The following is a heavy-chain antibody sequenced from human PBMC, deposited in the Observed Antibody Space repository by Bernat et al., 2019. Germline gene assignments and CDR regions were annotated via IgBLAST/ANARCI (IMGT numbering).Heavy chain of an antibody. CDR1: GYTFTSYA. V-gene: IGHV1-3*01. CDR2: INAGNGNT. J-gene: IGHJ4*02. Sequence: QVQLVQSGAEVKKLGASVKVSCKASGYTFTSYAMQWVRQAPGQRLEWMGWINAGNGNTKYSQKFQGRVTITRDTSASTAYMELSSLRSEDTAVYYCARDLLTGYSSGWEDYWGQGTLVTVSS. CDR3: ARDLLTGYSSGWEDY. D-gene: IGHD6-19*01.